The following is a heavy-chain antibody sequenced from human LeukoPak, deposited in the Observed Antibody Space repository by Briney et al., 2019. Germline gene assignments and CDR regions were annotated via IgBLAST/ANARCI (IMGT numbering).Heavy chain of an antibody. D-gene: IGHD1-1*01. CDR1: GYTFTSYD. J-gene: IGHJ6*02. CDR2: MNPNSGNT. Sequence: GASVKVSCKASGYTFTSYDINWVRQATGQGLEWMGWMNPNSGNTGYAQKFQGRVTMTRNTSISTAYMELSSLRSEDTAVYYCARRGRTTQFPYYYYYGMDVWGQGTTVTVSS. V-gene: IGHV1-8*01. CDR3: ARRGRTTQFPYYYYYGMDV.